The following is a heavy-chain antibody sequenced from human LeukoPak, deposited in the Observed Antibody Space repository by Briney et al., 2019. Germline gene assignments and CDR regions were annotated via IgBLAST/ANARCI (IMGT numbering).Heavy chain of an antibody. D-gene: IGHD6-6*01. J-gene: IGHJ4*02. Sequence: GGSLRLSCAASGFTFSSLWMNWVRQAPGKGLGWVANINGDGSVKHYVDSVKGRFTISRDNARNSLFLQMDSLRAEDTAVYFCARDPRAAPHFDYWGQGTLVTVSS. CDR1: GFTFSSLW. CDR2: INGDGSVK. CDR3: ARDPRAAPHFDY. V-gene: IGHV3-7*01.